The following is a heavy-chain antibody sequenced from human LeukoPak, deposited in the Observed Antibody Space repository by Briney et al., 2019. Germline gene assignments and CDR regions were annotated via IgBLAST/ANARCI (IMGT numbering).Heavy chain of an antibody. CDR1: GAPITRYY. J-gene: IGHJ4*02. CDR2: IYYTGSA. CDR3: ARSGADYYDSSGYYYFDY. Sequence: SETLSLTCTVSGAPITRYYWSWIRQPPGKGLEWIGYIYYTGSANYNPSLKSRVSISVDTSKNQFSLKLSSVTAADTAVYYCARSGADYYDSSGYYYFDYWGQGTLVTVSS. D-gene: IGHD3-22*01. V-gene: IGHV4-59*12.